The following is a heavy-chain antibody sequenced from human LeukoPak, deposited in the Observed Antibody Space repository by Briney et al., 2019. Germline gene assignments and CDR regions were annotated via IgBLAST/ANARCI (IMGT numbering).Heavy chain of an antibody. D-gene: IGHD3-22*01. CDR3: TRVYYDSSGFPSAGFDY. CDR2: IYHRGTT. Sequence: SETLSLTCTVSGGSISSINWWSWVRPPPGKGLEWIGEIYHRGTTNYKPSLKSRVTISVDKSKNQFSLNLSSVTAADTAVYYCTRVYYDSSGFPSAGFDYWGQGILVTVSS. V-gene: IGHV4-4*02. CDR1: GGSISSINW. J-gene: IGHJ4*02.